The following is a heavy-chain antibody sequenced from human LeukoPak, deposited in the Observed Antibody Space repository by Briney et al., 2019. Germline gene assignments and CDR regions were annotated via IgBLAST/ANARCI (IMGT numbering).Heavy chain of an antibody. V-gene: IGHV3-64*01. CDR2: ISSNGGST. CDR3: ARDNGWYGAFDI. Sequence: PGGSLRLSCAASGFTFSSYAMHWVRQAPGKGLEYVSAISSNGGSTYYANSVKGRFTISRDNSKNTLYLQMGSLRAEDMAVYYCARDNGWYGAFDIWGQGTMVTVSS. J-gene: IGHJ3*02. D-gene: IGHD6-19*01. CDR1: GFTFSSYA.